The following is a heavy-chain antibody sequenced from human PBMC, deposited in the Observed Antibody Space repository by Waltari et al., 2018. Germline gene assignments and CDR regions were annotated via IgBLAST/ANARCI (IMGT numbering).Heavy chain of an antibody. V-gene: IGHV3-74*01. D-gene: IGHD2-15*01. J-gene: IGHJ6*03. CDR2: INSDGSST. CDR1: GFTFSSYW. Sequence: EVQLVESGGGLVQPGGSLRLSCAASGFTFSSYWMHWVRQAPGKGLVWVSRINSDGSSTSYVDSEKGRFTISRDNAKNTLYLQMNSLRAEDTAVYYCARVPTMVVNPYVDVWGKGTTVTVSS. CDR3: ARVPTMVVNPYVDV.